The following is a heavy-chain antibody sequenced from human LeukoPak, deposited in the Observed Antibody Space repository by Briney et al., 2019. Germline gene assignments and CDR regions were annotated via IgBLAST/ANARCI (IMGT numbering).Heavy chain of an antibody. D-gene: IGHD2-21*02. Sequence: SETLSLTCTVSGGSIGSYYWAWIRQPPGKGLEWIGYIYYSGSTSYNPSLKSRVTMSVDTSKNQFSLKLSSVTAADTAVYFCARRGGGDSVNYWGQGTLVTVSS. V-gene: IGHV4-59*08. CDR1: GGSIGSYY. J-gene: IGHJ4*02. CDR3: ARRGGGDSVNY. CDR2: IYYSGST.